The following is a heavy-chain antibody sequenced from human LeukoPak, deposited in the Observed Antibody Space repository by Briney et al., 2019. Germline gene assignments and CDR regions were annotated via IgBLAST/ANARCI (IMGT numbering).Heavy chain of an antibody. CDR1: GYTFTSYA. Sequence: ASVKVSCKASGYTFTSYAMHWVRQAPGQRLEWMGWINAGNGNTKYSQKFRGRVTITRDTSASTAYMELSSLRSEDTAVYYCARDEVGYCSSTSCYAEVYNWFDPWGQGTLVTVSS. D-gene: IGHD2-2*01. V-gene: IGHV1-3*01. CDR2: INAGNGNT. J-gene: IGHJ5*02. CDR3: ARDEVGYCSSTSCYAEVYNWFDP.